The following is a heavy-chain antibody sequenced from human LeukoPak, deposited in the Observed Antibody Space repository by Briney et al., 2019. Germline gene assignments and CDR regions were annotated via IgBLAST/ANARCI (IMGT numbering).Heavy chain of an antibody. V-gene: IGHV3-30-3*01. CDR1: GFTFSSYA. J-gene: IGHJ4*02. CDR3: ARNTYHIVVVTAIDY. CDR2: ISYDGSNK. D-gene: IGHD2-21*02. Sequence: GGSLRLSCAASGFTFSSYAMHWVRQAPGKGLEWVAVISYDGSNKYYADSVKGRFTISRDSSKNTLYLQMNSLRAEDTAVYYCARNTYHIVVVTAIDYWGQGTLVTVSS.